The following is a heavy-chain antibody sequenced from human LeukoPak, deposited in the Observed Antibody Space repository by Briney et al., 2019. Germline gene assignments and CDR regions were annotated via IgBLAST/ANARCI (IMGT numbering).Heavy chain of an antibody. CDR3: ATVYYTASVLTFDI. D-gene: IGHD3-3*01. CDR1: GYTLTELS. V-gene: IGHV1-24*01. J-gene: IGHJ3*02. Sequence: GASVKVSCKVSGYTLTELSMHWVRQAPGKRLEWMGGFDPEDGETIYAQKFQGRVTMTEDTSTDTAYLELSSLRSEDTAVYYCATVYYTASVLTFDIWGQGTTVTVSS. CDR2: FDPEDGET.